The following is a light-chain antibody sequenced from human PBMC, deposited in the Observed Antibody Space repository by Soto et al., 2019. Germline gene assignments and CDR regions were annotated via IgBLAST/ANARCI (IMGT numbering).Light chain of an antibody. CDR3: QHYVSSLWT. CDR1: QSVSGSY. V-gene: IGKV3-20*01. CDR2: GAS. Sequence: EIVLTQSPGNLSLSPGERATLSCRASQSVSGSYLAWYQQKPGQAPRLVIYGASRRATGIPERFSGSGSGPDFTFTISRQEPEDSALYYCQHYVSSLWTFGQGTKVEIK. J-gene: IGKJ1*01.